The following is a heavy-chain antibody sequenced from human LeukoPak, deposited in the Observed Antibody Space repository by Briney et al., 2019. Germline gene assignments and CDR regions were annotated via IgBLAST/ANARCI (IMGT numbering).Heavy chain of an antibody. CDR3: AGRGSGYYYGMNV. CDR1: GFTVSSTY. Sequence: PGGSLRLSCAPSGFTVSSTYMSWVRQAPGKGLEWVSIISGGGDTFYAGSVKGRFTISRDISKNTLYLQMNSLRAEDTAVYYCAGRGSGYYYGMNVWGQGTTVTVSS. D-gene: IGHD3-10*01. CDR2: ISGGGDT. V-gene: IGHV3-66*01. J-gene: IGHJ6*02.